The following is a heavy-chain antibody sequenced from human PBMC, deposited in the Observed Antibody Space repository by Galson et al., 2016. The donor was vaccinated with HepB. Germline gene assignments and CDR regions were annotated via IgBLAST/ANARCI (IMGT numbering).Heavy chain of an antibody. D-gene: IGHD2-2*02. CDR2: ISDSEST. CDR1: GGSVSSASHY. Sequence: SETLSLTCTVSGGSVSSASHYWSWVRQPTGKGLEWIGYISDSESTNYNPSLKGRVTISLYRSKNQFSLRLNSVIAADTAVYYCAKDEGFYNGLDFWGQGTTVTVSS. CDR3: AKDEGFYNGLDF. V-gene: IGHV4-61*01. J-gene: IGHJ6*02.